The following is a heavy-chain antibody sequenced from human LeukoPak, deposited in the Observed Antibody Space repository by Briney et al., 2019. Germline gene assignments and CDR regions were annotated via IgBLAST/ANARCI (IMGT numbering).Heavy chain of an antibody. J-gene: IGHJ4*02. D-gene: IGHD4-17*01. CDR1: GYTFTSYG. CDR2: ISAYNGNT. V-gene: IGHV1-18*01. CDR3: ARVDDYGDYGRKNFDY. Sequence: ASVKVSCKASGYTFTSYGISGVRQAPGQGLEWMGWISAYNGNTNYAQKLQGRVTMTTDTSTSTAYMELMSLRSDDTAVYYCARVDDYGDYGRKNFDYWGQGTLVTVSS.